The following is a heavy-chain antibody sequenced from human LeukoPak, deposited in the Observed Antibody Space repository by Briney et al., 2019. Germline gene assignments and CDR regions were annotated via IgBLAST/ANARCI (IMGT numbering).Heavy chain of an antibody. CDR1: GGSINSGDYC. J-gene: IGHJ6*03. Sequence: TLSLTCIVSGGSINSGDYCWSWIRQPPGKGLEWMVYIYYSGRTYYNPSLKSRVTISIGTCKNKLSLKLSSVTAADTAVYYCARTKGNYYYMDVWGKGTTVTVSS. V-gene: IGHV4-30-4*08. D-gene: IGHD2-8*01. CDR2: IYYSGRT. CDR3: ARTKGNYYYMDV.